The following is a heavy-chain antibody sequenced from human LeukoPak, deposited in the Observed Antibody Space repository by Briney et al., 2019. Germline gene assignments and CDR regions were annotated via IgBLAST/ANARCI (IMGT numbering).Heavy chain of an antibody. CDR2: INSDGSEG. J-gene: IGHJ3*01. CDR3: ARSSYSSSSSV. V-gene: IGHV3-7*03. CDR1: GFTFSGFW. Sequence: GGSLRLSCAVSGFTFSGFWMSWSRQAAGKGLEWVASINSDGSEGYYADVVKGRFTISRDNAKNSLYLQINSLRAEDTAVYYCARSSYSSSSSVWGQGTMVTVSS. D-gene: IGHD6-6*01.